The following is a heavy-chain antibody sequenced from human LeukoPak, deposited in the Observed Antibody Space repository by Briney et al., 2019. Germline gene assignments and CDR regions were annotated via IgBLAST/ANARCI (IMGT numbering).Heavy chain of an antibody. Sequence: PGGSLRLSCAASGFTFSSYGMHWVRQAPGKGLEWVAFIRYDGSNKYYADSVKGRFTISRDNSKNTLYLQMNSLRAEDTAVYYCAREGDYGDYGFDYWGQGTLVTVSS. J-gene: IGHJ4*02. V-gene: IGHV3-30*02. CDR1: GFTFSSYG. CDR3: AREGDYGDYGFDY. D-gene: IGHD4-17*01. CDR2: IRYDGSNK.